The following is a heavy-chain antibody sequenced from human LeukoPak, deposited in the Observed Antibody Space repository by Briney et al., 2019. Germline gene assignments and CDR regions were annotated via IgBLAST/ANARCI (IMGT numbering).Heavy chain of an antibody. CDR2: INHGGST. D-gene: IGHD3-22*01. CDR1: GGSFSGDF. Sequence: SETLSLTCAVYGGSFSGDFWSWIRQSPGKGLEWIGEINHGGSTTYNPSLQSRVTMSVDASKNQFSLKLSSVTAADTAVYYCARRPYYYDSSGYRDYWGQGTLITVSS. J-gene: IGHJ4*02. CDR3: ARRPYYYDSSGYRDY. V-gene: IGHV4-34*01.